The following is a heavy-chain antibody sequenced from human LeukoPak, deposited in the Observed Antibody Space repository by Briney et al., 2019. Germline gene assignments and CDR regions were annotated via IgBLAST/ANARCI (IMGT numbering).Heavy chain of an antibody. J-gene: IGHJ4*02. Sequence: SETLSLTCTVSGVSVSSGSYYWSWIRQPPGKGLEWIGYIYYSGSTNYNPSLKSRVTISVDTSKNQFSLKLSSVTAADTAVYYCARAGYSGSYSLDYWGQGTLVTVSS. CDR2: IYYSGST. CDR1: GVSVSSGSYY. V-gene: IGHV4-61*01. D-gene: IGHD1-26*01. CDR3: ARAGYSGSYSLDY.